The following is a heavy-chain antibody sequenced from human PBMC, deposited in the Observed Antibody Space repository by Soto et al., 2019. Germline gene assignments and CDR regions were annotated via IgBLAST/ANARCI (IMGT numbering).Heavy chain of an antibody. D-gene: IGHD3-22*01. CDR3: ARGGVDYYDSSGPLIAFDI. CDR1: GGTFSSYA. J-gene: IGHJ3*02. V-gene: IGHV1-69*13. CDR2: IIPIFGTA. Sequence: ASVKVSCKASGGTFSSYAISWVRQAPGQGLEWMGGIIPIFGTANYAQKFQGRVTITADESTSTAYMELSSLRSEDTAVYYCARGGVDYYDSSGPLIAFDIWGQGTMVTVSS.